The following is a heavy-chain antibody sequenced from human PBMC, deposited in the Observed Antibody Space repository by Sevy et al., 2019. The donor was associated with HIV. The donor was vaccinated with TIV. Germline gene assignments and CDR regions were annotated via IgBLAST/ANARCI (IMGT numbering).Heavy chain of an antibody. CDR2: ISGRSSYI. J-gene: IGHJ4*02. CDR1: GFIFSNYS. V-gene: IGHV3-21*01. CDR3: ARVLRVVRIDYFDY. Sequence: GGSLRLSCAASGFIFSNYSMNWVRQAPGKGLEWVSSISGRSSYIYNADSVKGRFTISRDNAKNSLYLPMNSLRAEDTAVYSCARVLRVVRIDYFDYWGQGTLVTVSS. D-gene: IGHD2-2*01.